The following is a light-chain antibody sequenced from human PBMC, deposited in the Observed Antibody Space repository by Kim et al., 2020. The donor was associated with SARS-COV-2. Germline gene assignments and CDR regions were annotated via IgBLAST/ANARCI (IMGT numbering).Light chain of an antibody. V-gene: IGLV3-19*01. J-gene: IGLJ3*02. Sequence: ALGQTVRLTCQGDSLRNYYATWYQQRPGQAPVLVIYGKYNRPSGIPDRFSGSGSGNTASLTITGAQAEDEADYYCNSRDSSGDHLVFGGGTQLTVL. CDR2: GKY. CDR3: NSRDSSGDHLV. CDR1: SLRNYY.